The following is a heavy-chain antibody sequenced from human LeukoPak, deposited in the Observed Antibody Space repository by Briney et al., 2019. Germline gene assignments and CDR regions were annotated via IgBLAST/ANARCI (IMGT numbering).Heavy chain of an antibody. CDR1: GFSVSSNY. D-gene: IGHD5-24*01. Sequence: GGSLRLSCAASGFSVSSNYVSWVRQAPGKGLEWVSVLYSGGTTYYADSVKGRFTISRDNSKNTLYLQMNSLRAEDTAVYYCAKDHQLPGYMDVWGKGTTVTISS. V-gene: IGHV3-53*05. CDR3: AKDHQLPGYMDV. CDR2: LYSGGTT. J-gene: IGHJ6*03.